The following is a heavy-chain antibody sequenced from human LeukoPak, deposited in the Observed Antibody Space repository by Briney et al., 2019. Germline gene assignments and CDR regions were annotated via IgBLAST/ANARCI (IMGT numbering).Heavy chain of an antibody. CDR1: GFTFNSYG. CDR3: AKDGSSYYYIYY. CDR2: ISYDGSNT. D-gene: IGHD3-22*01. J-gene: IGHJ4*02. Sequence: GGSLRLSCAASGFTFNSYGIHWVRQAPGKGLEWLAFISYDGSNTYYADSVKGRFTVSRDDSKSTLYLQMNSLRADDTAVYYCAKDGSSYYYIYYWGQGTLVTVSS. V-gene: IGHV3-30*02.